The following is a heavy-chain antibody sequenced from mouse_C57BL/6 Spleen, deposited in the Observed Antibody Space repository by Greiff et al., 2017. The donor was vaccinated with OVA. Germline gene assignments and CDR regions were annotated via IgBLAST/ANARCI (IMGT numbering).Heavy chain of an antibody. J-gene: IGHJ4*01. V-gene: IGHV5-4*03. CDR3: DRGRAMDY. D-gene: IGHD1-1*01. CDR1: GFTFSSYA. Sequence: EVKVVESGGGLVKPGGSLKLSCAASGFTFSSYAMSWVRQTPEKRLEWVATISDGGSYTYYPDNVKGRFTISRDNAKNNLYLQMSHLKSEDTAMYYGDRGRAMDYWGQGTSVTVSS. CDR2: ISDGGSYT.